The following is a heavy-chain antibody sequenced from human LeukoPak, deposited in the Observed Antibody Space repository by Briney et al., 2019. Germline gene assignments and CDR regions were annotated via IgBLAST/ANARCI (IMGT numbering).Heavy chain of an antibody. V-gene: IGHV1-69*04. CDR3: ARDGPSGSPAVGDY. CDR1: GGTFSSYA. J-gene: IGHJ4*02. D-gene: IGHD3-22*01. CDR2: IIPILGIA. Sequence: ASVKVSCKASGGTFSSYAISRVRQAPGQGLEWMGRIIPILGIANYAQKFQGRVTITADKSTSTAYMELSSLRSEDTAVYYCARDGPSGSPAVGDYWGQGTLVTVSS.